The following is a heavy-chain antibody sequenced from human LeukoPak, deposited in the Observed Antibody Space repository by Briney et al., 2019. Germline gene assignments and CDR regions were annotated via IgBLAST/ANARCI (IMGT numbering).Heavy chain of an antibody. CDR1: GFTFSRYP. CDR3: ARDQIPDSSGYPYYYYGMDV. D-gene: IGHD3-22*01. Sequence: GGSLRLSCAASGFTFSRYPMHWVRQAPGKGLDWVVFTSNDGSNKYYAESVKGRFTISRDNAKNSLYLQMNSLRAEDTAVYYCARDQIPDSSGYPYYYYGMDVWGQGTTVTVSS. CDR2: TSNDGSNK. J-gene: IGHJ6*02. V-gene: IGHV3-30-3*01.